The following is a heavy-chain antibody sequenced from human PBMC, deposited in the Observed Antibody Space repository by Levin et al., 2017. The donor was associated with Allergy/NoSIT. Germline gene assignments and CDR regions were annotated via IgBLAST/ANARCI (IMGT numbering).Heavy chain of an antibody. V-gene: IGHV4-39*01. J-gene: IGHJ6*03. CDR3: ARHKEGFLTGVWRRYYYYMDV. CDR1: GGSISSSSYY. CDR2: IYYSGT. Sequence: KPGGSLRLSCTVSGGSISSSSYYWGWIRQPPGTGLEWIGTIYYSGTYQNPSLKSRVTISVDTSKNQFSLKLSSVTAADTAVYYCARHKEGFLTGVWRRYYYYMDVWGKGTTVTVSS. D-gene: IGHD3-9*01.